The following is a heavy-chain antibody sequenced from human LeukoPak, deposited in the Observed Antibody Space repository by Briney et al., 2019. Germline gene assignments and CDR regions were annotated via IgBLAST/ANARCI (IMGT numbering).Heavy chain of an antibody. V-gene: IGHV4-4*07. CDR1: GGSISTYY. J-gene: IGHJ4*02. CDR2: IYSLGTT. Sequence: PSETPSLTCTVSGGSISTYYWSWIRQPAGKGLEWLGRIYSLGTTNYNPSLKSRVTMSVDTSKNQFSLNLNSVTAADTAVYYCAREVGVSSPRPLDSWGQGTLVTVSS. CDR3: AREVGVSSPRPLDS. D-gene: IGHD1-26*01.